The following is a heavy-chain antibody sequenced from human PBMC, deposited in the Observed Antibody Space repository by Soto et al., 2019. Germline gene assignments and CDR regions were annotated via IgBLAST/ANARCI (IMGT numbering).Heavy chain of an antibody. D-gene: IGHD6-19*01. Sequence: EVQLVESGGGLVQPGGSLRLSCAASGFTFSNYVMHWVRQAPGKGLEYVSAISSNGGSTYYANSVKGRFTISRDNSKNTLYLQMGSLRIEDMAVYYCARVLYTDRIAVAVCWGQGTLVTVSS. J-gene: IGHJ4*02. CDR3: ARVLYTDRIAVAVC. V-gene: IGHV3-64*01. CDR1: GFTFSNYV. CDR2: ISSNGGST.